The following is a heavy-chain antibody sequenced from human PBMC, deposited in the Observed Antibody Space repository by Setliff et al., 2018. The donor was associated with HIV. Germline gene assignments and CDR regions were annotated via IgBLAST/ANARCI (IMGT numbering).Heavy chain of an antibody. V-gene: IGHV1-18*01. Sequence: GASVKVSCKASGYTFTNYGISWLRQAPGQGLEWMGWISAYNGDTNYAQKLQGRLIMTTDTSTRTAYMELRSLRSDDTAVYYCTREYYDFWSGYSDAFHIWGQGTMVTVSS. J-gene: IGHJ3*02. CDR2: ISAYNGDT. CDR3: TREYYDFWSGYSDAFHI. D-gene: IGHD3-3*01. CDR1: GYTFTNYG.